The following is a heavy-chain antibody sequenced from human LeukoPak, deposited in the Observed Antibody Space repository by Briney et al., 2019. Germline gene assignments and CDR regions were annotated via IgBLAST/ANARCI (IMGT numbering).Heavy chain of an antibody. CDR2: IRSKANSYAT. CDR1: GFTFSGSA. Sequence: GGSRKLSCAASGFTFSGSAMHWVRQASGKGLEWVGRIRSKANSYATAYAASVKGRFTISRDDSKNTAYRQMNSLKTEDTAVYYCTRLMGMDVWGQGTTVTVSS. V-gene: IGHV3-73*01. J-gene: IGHJ6*02. CDR3: TRLMGMDV.